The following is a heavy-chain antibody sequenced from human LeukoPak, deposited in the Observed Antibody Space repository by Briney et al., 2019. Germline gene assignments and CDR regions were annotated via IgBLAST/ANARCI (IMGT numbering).Heavy chain of an antibody. Sequence: PGGSLRLSCAASGFTFSDFEMNWVRQAAGKGLEWVSYISVTGSTVYYADSVKGRFTISRDNAKNSLYLQMNSLRAEDTAVYYCASEGQLLWFGEFGYWGQGTLVTVSS. CDR3: ASEGQLLWFGEFGY. V-gene: IGHV3-48*03. CDR2: ISVTGSTV. J-gene: IGHJ4*02. D-gene: IGHD3-10*01. CDR1: GFTFSDFE.